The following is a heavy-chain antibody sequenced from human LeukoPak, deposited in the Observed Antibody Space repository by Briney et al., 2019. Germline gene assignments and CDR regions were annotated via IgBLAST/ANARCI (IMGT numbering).Heavy chain of an antibody. V-gene: IGHV4-61*01. D-gene: IGHD4-11*01. CDR3: ARMYSNYFDY. CDR1: GGSVSSGTYY. J-gene: IGHJ4*03. CDR2: IYYSGST. Sequence: PETLPLTRTVCGGSVSSGTYYWSWIRQPPGKGLEWIGFIYYSGSTNYNPSLKSRVTISVDTSKNQFSLKLSSVTAADTAVYYCARMYSNYFDYWGSGKPVTVSS.